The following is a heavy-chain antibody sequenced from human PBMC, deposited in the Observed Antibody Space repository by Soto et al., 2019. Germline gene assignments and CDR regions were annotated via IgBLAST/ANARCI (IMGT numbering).Heavy chain of an antibody. D-gene: IGHD6-13*01. CDR3: ARAKAPLYSSSWYWFDP. V-gene: IGHV4-59*08. CDR1: GASISTYY. J-gene: IGHJ5*02. Sequence: SETLSLTCTVSGASISTYYWSWIRQPPGKGLEWIGYIYYSGSTNYNPSLKSRVTISVDTSKNQFSLKLSSATAADTAVYYCARAKAPLYSSSWYWFDPWGQGTLVTVSS. CDR2: IYYSGST.